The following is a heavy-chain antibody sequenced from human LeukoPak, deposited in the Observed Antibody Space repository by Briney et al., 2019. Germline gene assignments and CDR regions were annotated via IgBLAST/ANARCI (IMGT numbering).Heavy chain of an antibody. V-gene: IGHV3-23*01. CDR1: GFSFSSYA. D-gene: IGHD6-19*01. J-gene: IGHJ4*02. Sequence: PGGSLRLSCAASGFSFSSYAMSWVRQAPGKGLEWVSAISGSGGSTYYADSVKGRFTISRDNSKNTLHLQMNSLRVEDTAVYYCAKDARRTNGWYYFDYWGQGALVTVSS. CDR3: AKDARRTNGWYYFDY. CDR2: ISGSGGST.